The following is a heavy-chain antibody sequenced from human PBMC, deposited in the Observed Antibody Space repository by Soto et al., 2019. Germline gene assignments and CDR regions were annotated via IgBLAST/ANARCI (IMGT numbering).Heavy chain of an antibody. D-gene: IGHD2-2*01. CDR2: IIPIFGTA. Sequence: SVKVSCKASGGTFSSYAISWVRQAPGQGLEWMGGIIPIFGTANYAQKFQGRVTITADKSTSTAYMELSSLRSEDTAVYYCARGRGSYCSSTSCYRYYFDYWGQGTLVTVS. V-gene: IGHV1-69*06. J-gene: IGHJ4*02. CDR1: GGTFSSYA. CDR3: ARGRGSYCSSTSCYRYYFDY.